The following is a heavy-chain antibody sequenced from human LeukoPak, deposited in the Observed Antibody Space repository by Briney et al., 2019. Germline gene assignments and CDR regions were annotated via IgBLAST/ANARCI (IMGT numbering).Heavy chain of an antibody. Sequence: GASVKVSCKASGGTFSSYAISWVRLAPGQGLERVGRIIPIFGTANYAQKFQGRVTITTDESTSTAYMELSSLRSEDTAVYYCARQDYDYVWGSYRPFDYWGQGTLVTVPS. V-gene: IGHV1-69*05. D-gene: IGHD3-16*02. J-gene: IGHJ4*02. CDR1: GGTFSSYA. CDR3: ARQDYDYVWGSYRPFDY. CDR2: IIPIFGTA.